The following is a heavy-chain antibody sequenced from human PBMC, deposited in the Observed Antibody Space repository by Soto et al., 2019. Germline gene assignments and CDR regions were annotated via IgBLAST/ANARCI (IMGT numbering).Heavy chain of an antibody. Sequence: GSLRLSCAASGFTFSSYSMNWVRQAPGKGLEWVPSISSSSSYIYYADSVKGRFTISRDNAKNSLYLQMNSLRAEDTAVYYCARDQPYCSSTSCYYMDVWGKGTTVTVSS. CDR2: ISSSSSYI. CDR3: ARDQPYCSSTSCYYMDV. V-gene: IGHV3-21*01. D-gene: IGHD2-2*01. J-gene: IGHJ6*03. CDR1: GFTFSSYS.